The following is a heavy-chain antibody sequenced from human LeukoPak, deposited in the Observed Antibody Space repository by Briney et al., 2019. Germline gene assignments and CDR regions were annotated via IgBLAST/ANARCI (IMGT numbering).Heavy chain of an antibody. J-gene: IGHJ6*03. V-gene: IGHV4-59*01. D-gene: IGHD2-2*01. CDR3: ARRCSSTSCYDDYYMDV. CDR1: GGSISSYY. CDR2: IYYSGST. Sequence: SETLSLTCTVSGGSISSYYWSWIRQPPGKGLEWIGYIYYSGSTNYNPSLKSRVTISVDTSKNQFSLKLSSVTAADTAVYYCARRCSSTSCYDDYYMDVWGKGTTVTVSS.